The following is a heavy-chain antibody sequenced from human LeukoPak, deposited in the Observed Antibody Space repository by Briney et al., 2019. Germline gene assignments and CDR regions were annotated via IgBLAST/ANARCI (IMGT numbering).Heavy chain of an antibody. CDR3: ASDQPMQLAPGLDY. J-gene: IGHJ4*02. D-gene: IGHD6-6*01. CDR1: GYTFTGYY. CDR2: SNPNSGGT. V-gene: IGHV1-2*06. Sequence: GASVKVSFKASGYTFTGYYMHWVRQAPGQGLEWMGLSNPNSGGTNYSQKLQGRVTMTTDTSTNTPYMELRSLISDATAVVYCASDQPMQLAPGLDYWGQGTLVTVSS.